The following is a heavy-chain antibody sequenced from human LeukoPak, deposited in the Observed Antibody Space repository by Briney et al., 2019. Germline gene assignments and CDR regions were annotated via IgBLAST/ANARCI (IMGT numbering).Heavy chain of an antibody. D-gene: IGHD3-22*01. CDR2: IYYSEST. CDR3: ARHSARITMIVVVITGAFDI. V-gene: IGHV4-39*01. J-gene: IGHJ3*02. CDR1: GGSISSSNYY. Sequence: KPSETLSLTCTVSGGSISSSNYYWGWIRQPPGKGLEWIGSIYYSESTYYNPSLKSRVTISVDTSKNQFSLKLSSVTAADTAVYYCARHSARITMIVVVITGAFDIWGQGTMVTVSS.